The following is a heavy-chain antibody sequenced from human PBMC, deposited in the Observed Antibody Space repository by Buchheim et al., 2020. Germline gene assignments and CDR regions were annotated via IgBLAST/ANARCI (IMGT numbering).Heavy chain of an antibody. V-gene: IGHV3-48*04. Sequence: EVQLVESGGGLVQPGESLRLSCAVSGFTLRNFGMTWVRQAPGKGLEWLSYISSGGKIYYTDSVNGRFTISRDNAKNSLYLQLNTLRAEDTAVYFCARDVDGTGYQEDYWGQGTL. D-gene: IGHD3-22*01. CDR3: ARDVDGTGYQEDY. CDR2: ISSGGKI. CDR1: GFTLRNFG. J-gene: IGHJ4*02.